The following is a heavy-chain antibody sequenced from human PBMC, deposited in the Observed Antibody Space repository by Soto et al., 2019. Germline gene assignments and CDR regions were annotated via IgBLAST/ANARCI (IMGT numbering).Heavy chain of an antibody. J-gene: IGHJ6*03. D-gene: IGHD4-4*01. Sequence: GASVKVSCKASGYTFTSYYMHWVRQAPGQGLEWMGIINPSGGSTSYAQKFQGRVTMTRDTSTSTVYMELSSLRSEDAAVYYCARDYDYSGPGYYYYMDVWGKGTTVTVSS. CDR3: ARDYDYSGPGYYYYMDV. CDR2: INPSGGST. V-gene: IGHV1-46*03. CDR1: GYTFTSYY.